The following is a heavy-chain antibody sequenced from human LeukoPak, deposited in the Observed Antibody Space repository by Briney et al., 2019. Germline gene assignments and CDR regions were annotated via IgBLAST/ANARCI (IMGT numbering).Heavy chain of an antibody. Sequence: SETLSLTCAVYGGSFSGYYWSWIRQPPGKGLEWIGEINHSGSTNYNPSLKSRVTISVDTSKNQFSLKLSSVTAADTAVYYCARAPRAMAGMDVWGKGTTVTVSS. CDR2: INHSGST. CDR1: GGSFSGYY. CDR3: ARAPRAMAGMDV. D-gene: IGHD5-24*01. J-gene: IGHJ6*03. V-gene: IGHV4-34*01.